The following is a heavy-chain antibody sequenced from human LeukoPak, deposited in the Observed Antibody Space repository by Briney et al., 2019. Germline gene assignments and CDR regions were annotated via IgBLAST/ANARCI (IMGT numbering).Heavy chain of an antibody. CDR2: IWYDGSNK. V-gene: IGHV3-33*01. CDR1: GFTLSSYG. CDR3: AGAEGWLQPLDY. J-gene: IGHJ4*02. Sequence: PGGSLRLSCAASGFTLSSYGMHWVRQAPGKGLEWVAVIWYDGSNKYYADSVKGRFTISRDNSKNTLYLQMNSLRAEDTAVYYCAGAEGWLQPLDYWGQGTLVTVSS. D-gene: IGHD5-24*01.